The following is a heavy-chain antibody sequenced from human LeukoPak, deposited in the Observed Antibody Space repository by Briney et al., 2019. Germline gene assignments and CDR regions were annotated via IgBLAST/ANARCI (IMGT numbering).Heavy chain of an antibody. Sequence: GGSLRLSCAASGFTFSTYEMNWVRQAPGKGLEWVSYISSRGSAIYYADSVRGRFTISRDIAKTSLYLQMNSLRAEDTAIYYCARDMEPDAFDIWGQGTMVTVSS. D-gene: IGHD1-1*01. CDR3: ARDMEPDAFDI. V-gene: IGHV3-48*03. CDR1: GFTFSTYE. CDR2: ISSRGSAI. J-gene: IGHJ3*02.